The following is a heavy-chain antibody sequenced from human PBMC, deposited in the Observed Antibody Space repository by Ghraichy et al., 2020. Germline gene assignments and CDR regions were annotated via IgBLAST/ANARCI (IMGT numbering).Heavy chain of an antibody. CDR2: INSDGSST. V-gene: IGHV3-74*01. J-gene: IGHJ3*02. CDR3: ARELLWFGELSKGVDAFDI. CDR1: GFTFSSYW. Sequence: GGSLRLSCAASGFTFSSYWMHWVRQAPGKGLVWVSRINSDGSSTSYADSVKGRFTISRDNAKNTLYLQMNSLRAEDTAVYYCARELLWFGELSKGVDAFDIWGQGTMVTVSS. D-gene: IGHD3-10*01.